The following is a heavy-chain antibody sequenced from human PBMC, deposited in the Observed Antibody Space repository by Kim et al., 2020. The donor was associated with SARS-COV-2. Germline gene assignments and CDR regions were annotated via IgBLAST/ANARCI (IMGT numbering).Heavy chain of an antibody. J-gene: IGHJ6*02. V-gene: IGHV4-61*02. CDR2: IYTSGST. Sequence: SETLSLTCTVSGGSISSGSYYWSWIRQPAGKGLEWIGRIYTSGSTNYNPSLKSRVTISVDTSKNQFSLKLSSVTAADTAVYYCARGTDILTGFKPEYYYYGMDVWGQGTTVTVSS. CDR3: ARGTDILTGFKPEYYYYGMDV. CDR1: GGSISSGSYY. D-gene: IGHD3-9*01.